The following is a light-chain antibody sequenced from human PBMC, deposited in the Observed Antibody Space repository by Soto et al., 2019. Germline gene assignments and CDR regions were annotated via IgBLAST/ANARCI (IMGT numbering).Light chain of an antibody. J-gene: IGKJ3*01. CDR2: GAS. CDR1: QSVSTNY. Sequence: EIVLTQSPGTLSLSPGDRATLSCRASQSVSTNYLAWYQQKLGQAPRLLIYGASSMATGIPDRFSGNGSGTDFTLTISRLEPEDFAVYYCHQDGSTPFTFGPGTRVDIK. V-gene: IGKV3-20*01. CDR3: HQDGSTPFT.